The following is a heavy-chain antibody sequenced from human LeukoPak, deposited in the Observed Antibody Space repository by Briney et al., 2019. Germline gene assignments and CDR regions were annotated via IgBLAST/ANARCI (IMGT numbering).Heavy chain of an antibody. V-gene: IGHV1-8*03. J-gene: IGHJ6*03. CDR2: MNPNSGNT. Sequence: GASVKVSCKASGYTFTSYGINWVRQATGQGLEWMGWMNPNSGNTGYAQKFQGRVTITRNTSISTAYMELSSLRSEDTAVYYCARGREYYYYMDVWGKGTTVTVSS. CDR1: GYTFTSYG. CDR3: ARGREYYYYMDV.